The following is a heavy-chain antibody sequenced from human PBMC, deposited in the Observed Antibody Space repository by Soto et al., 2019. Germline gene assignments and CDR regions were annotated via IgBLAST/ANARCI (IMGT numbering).Heavy chain of an antibody. J-gene: IGHJ5*01. CDR1: GGSIISSSYY. Sequence: SETLSLTCTVSGGSIISSSYYWGWIRQPPGKGLEWIGSIYYSGSTYYNPSLKSRVTISVDTSKNQFSLKLSSVTAADTAVYYCARHRSVLRFLAHFDSWGQGTLVTVSS. CDR2: IYYSGST. D-gene: IGHD3-3*01. V-gene: IGHV4-39*01. CDR3: ARHRSVLRFLAHFDS.